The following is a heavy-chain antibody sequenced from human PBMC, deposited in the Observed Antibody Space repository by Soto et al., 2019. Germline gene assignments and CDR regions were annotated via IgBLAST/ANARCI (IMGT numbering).Heavy chain of an antibody. CDR3: ARSSISPRLFMYPFDS. D-gene: IGHD6-6*01. J-gene: IGHJ4*02. Sequence: PSETLSHTCSVSGGSITSSSNYWGWIRQPPGKGLESIANIYYDGNKYYNPSLKGRVTISLDTSKNSLSLRLNSVTAADTAVYYCARSSISPRLFMYPFDSWGQGTLVTVSS. CDR1: GGSITSSSNY. CDR2: IYYDGNK. V-gene: IGHV4-39*02.